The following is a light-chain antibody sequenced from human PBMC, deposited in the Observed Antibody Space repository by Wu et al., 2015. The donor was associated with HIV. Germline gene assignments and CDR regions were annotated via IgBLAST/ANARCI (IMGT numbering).Light chain of an antibody. Sequence: EVVLTQSPATLSLSSGETATLSCRASRSVSGTLAWYQQRPGQSLRLLIYDASIRATGVPARFSGSGSFTDFTLTISSLEPEDSALYYCQQHSNWPLTFGHGTRLEIK. J-gene: IGKJ5*01. CDR1: RSVSGT. CDR2: DAS. V-gene: IGKV3-11*01. CDR3: QQHSNWPLT.